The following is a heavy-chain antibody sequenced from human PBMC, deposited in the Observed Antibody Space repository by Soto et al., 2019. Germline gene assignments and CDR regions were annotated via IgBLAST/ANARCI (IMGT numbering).Heavy chain of an antibody. J-gene: IGHJ6*02. CDR1: GYTFTSYG. V-gene: IGHV1-18*01. Sequence: ASVNVSCKASGYTFTSYGISWVRQAPGQGLEWMGWISAYNGNTNYAQKLQGRVTMTTDTSTSTAYMELRSLRSDDTAVYYCARDCSSTSCYGRNYYYYGMDVWGQGTTVTVSS. CDR2: ISAYNGNT. CDR3: ARDCSSTSCYGRNYYYYGMDV. D-gene: IGHD2-2*01.